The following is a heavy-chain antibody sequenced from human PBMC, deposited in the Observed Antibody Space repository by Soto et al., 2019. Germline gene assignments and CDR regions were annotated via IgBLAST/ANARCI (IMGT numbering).Heavy chain of an antibody. CDR2: ISSSSSTI. CDR3: ARDRVYSSSWPYYFDY. D-gene: IGHD6-13*01. V-gene: IGHV3-48*02. CDR1: GFTFSSYA. Sequence: GGSLRLSCAASGFTFSSYAMNWVRQAPGKGLEWVSYISSSSSTIYYADSVKGRFTISRDNAKNSLYLQMNSLRDEGTAVYYCARDRVYSSSWPYYFDYWGQGTLVTVSS. J-gene: IGHJ4*02.